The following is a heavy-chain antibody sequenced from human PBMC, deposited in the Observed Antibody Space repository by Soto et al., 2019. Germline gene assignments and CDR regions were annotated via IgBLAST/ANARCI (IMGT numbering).Heavy chain of an antibody. Sequence: GGSLRLSCAASGFTFSSYGMHWVRQAPGKGLEWVAVIWYDGSNKYYADSVKGRFTISRDNSKNTLYLQMNSLRAEDTAVYYCARDETKVYFGYWGQGTLVTVSS. J-gene: IGHJ4*02. V-gene: IGHV3-33*01. CDR1: GFTFSSYG. CDR2: IWYDGSNK. CDR3: ARDETKVYFGY.